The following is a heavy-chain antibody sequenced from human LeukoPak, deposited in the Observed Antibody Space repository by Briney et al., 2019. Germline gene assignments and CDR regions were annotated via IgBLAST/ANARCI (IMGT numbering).Heavy chain of an antibody. D-gene: IGHD6-13*01. CDR1: GFTVSSNY. J-gene: IGHJ4*02. CDR2: ISSSSSYI. CDR3: ASALAAAGEFDY. V-gene: IGHV3-21*01. Sequence: PGGSLRLSCAASGFTVSSNYMSWVRQAPGKGLEWVSSISSSSSYIYYADSVKGRFTISRDNAKNSLYLQMNSLRAEDTAVYYCASALAAAGEFDYWGQGTLVTVSS.